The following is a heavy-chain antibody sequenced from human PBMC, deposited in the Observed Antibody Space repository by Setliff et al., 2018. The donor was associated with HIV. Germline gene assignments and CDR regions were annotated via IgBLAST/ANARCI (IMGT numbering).Heavy chain of an antibody. J-gene: IGHJ5*02. Sequence: SVKVSCKASGGTFSNYGMSWVRQAPGQGLEWMGGIIPISGTANYAQKFQGRVTITTDESPSTADMELSGLRSEDTAVYYCARDFGGYCSSMSCPGLFDPWGQGTLVTVSS. CDR3: ARDFGGYCSSMSCPGLFDP. D-gene: IGHD2-2*01. CDR2: IIPISGTA. CDR1: GGTFSNYG. V-gene: IGHV1-69*05.